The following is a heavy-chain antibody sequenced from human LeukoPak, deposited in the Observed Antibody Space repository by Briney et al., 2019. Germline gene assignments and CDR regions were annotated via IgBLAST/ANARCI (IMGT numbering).Heavy chain of an antibody. V-gene: IGHV1-18*01. CDR2: ISAYYGNT. CDR1: GYTFTSYG. Sequence: GAAVKVSCKASGYTFTSYGISWVRQAPGQGLEWMGWISAYYGNTNYAQKLQGRVTMTTDTSTSTAYMELRSLRSDDTAVYYCARDRPYVWGSYRRNYYYYYGMDVWGQGTTVTVSS. J-gene: IGHJ6*02. CDR3: ARDRPYVWGSYRRNYYYYYGMDV. D-gene: IGHD3-16*02.